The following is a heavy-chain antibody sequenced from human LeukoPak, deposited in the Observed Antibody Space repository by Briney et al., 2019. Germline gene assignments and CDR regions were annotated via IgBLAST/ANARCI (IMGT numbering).Heavy chain of an antibody. Sequence: GESLKISCQGSGYSFSNYWIGWVRQLPGKGLEWMGIIYPGDSDIRYNPSFQGQVTISADKSITTTYLQWSRLKASDTAMYYCARYCDTTSCYRYWGQGTLVTVSS. CDR2: IYPGDSDI. V-gene: IGHV5-51*01. D-gene: IGHD2-2*01. J-gene: IGHJ4*02. CDR3: ARYCDTTSCYRY. CDR1: GYSFSNYW.